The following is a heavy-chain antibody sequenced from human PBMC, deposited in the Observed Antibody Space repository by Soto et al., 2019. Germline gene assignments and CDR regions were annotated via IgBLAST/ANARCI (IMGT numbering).Heavy chain of an antibody. CDR3: ARDSSVVPRPIDY. V-gene: IGHV3-11*06. CDR1: GFTFSDYY. Sequence: GESLKISCAASGFTFSDYYMSWIRQAPGKGLEWVSYISGGASYAIYTDSVKGRFTISRNNAKNSLYLQMNSLRAEDTGIYYCARDSSVVPRPIDYWGQGTLVTVSS. CDR2: ISGGASYA. J-gene: IGHJ4*02. D-gene: IGHD2-15*01.